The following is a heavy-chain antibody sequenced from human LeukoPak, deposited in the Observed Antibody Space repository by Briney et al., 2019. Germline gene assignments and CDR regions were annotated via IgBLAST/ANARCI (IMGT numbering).Heavy chain of an antibody. Sequence: GESLKISCKGSGYSFTSYWIGWVRQMPGKGLEWMGIIYPGDSDTRYSPSFQGQVTISADKSISTAYLQWSSLKASDTAMYYCARLNDYDSSGYYPPDYWGQGTLVTVSS. CDR3: ARLNDYDSSGYYPPDY. V-gene: IGHV5-51*01. D-gene: IGHD3-22*01. CDR2: IYPGDSDT. CDR1: GYSFTSYW. J-gene: IGHJ4*02.